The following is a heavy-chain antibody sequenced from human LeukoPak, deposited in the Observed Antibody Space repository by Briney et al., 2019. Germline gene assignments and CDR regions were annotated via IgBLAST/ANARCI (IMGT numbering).Heavy chain of an antibody. CDR1: GYTFTSYG. D-gene: IGHD6-13*01. CDR3: ARVPSYSSSWGGYYYYYMDV. CDR2: ISAYNGNT. V-gene: IGHV1-18*01. J-gene: IGHJ6*03. Sequence: ASVKVSCKASGYTFTSYGISWVRQAPGQGLEWMGWISAYNGNTNYAQKLQGRVTMTTDTSTSTAYMELRSLGSDDTAVYYCARVPSYSSSWGGYYYYYMDVWGKGTTVTVSS.